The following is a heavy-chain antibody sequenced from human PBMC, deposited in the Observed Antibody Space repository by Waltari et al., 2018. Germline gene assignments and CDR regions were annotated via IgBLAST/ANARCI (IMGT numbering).Heavy chain of an antibody. CDR1: GFTFSSYE. Sequence: EVQLVESGGGLVQPGGSLRLSCAASGFTFSSYEMNWVRQAPGKGREWVSYISSSGSTIYYADSVKGRFTISRDNAKNSLYLQMNSLRAEDTAVYYCARVGCSSTSCLFDYWGQGTLVTVSS. V-gene: IGHV3-48*03. CDR3: ARVGCSSTSCLFDY. J-gene: IGHJ4*02. D-gene: IGHD2-2*01. CDR2: ISSSGSTI.